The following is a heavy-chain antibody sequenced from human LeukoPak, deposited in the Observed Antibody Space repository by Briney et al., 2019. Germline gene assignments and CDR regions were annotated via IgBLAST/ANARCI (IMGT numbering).Heavy chain of an antibody. J-gene: IGHJ6*02. D-gene: IGHD3-10*01. CDR2: ISSSSSTI. Sequence: PGGSLRLSCAASGFTFRSYSMNWVRQAPGKGLEWVSYISSSSSTIYYADSVKGRFTISRDNAKKSLYLQMNSLRAEDTAVYYCARVSFVGGYGMDVWGQGTTVTVSS. V-gene: IGHV3-48*04. CDR3: ARVSFVGGYGMDV. CDR1: GFTFRSYS.